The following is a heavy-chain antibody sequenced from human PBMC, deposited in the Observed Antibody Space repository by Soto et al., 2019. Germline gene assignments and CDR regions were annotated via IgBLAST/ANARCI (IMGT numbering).Heavy chain of an antibody. CDR1: GFTFSRYA. CDR2: ISGSGGST. D-gene: IGHD2-8*01. CDR3: AKMVARANAFDI. V-gene: IGHV3-23*01. J-gene: IGHJ3*02. Sequence: GGSLRLSCAASGFTFSRYAMSWARQAPGKGLEWVSAISGSGGSTYYADSVKGRFTISRDNSKNTLYLQMNSLRAEDTAVYYCAKMVARANAFDIWGQGTMVTVSS.